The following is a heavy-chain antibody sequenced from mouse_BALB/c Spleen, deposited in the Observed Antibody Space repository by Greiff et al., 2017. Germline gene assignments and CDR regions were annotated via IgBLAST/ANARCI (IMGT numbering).Heavy chain of an antibody. CDR1: GFNIKDTY. D-gene: IGHD2-3*01. CDR2: IDPANGNT. J-gene: IGHJ4*01. CDR3: ARSGYYLYYYAMDY. V-gene: IGHV14-3*02. Sequence: EVKLQESGAELVKPGASVKLSCTASGFNIKDTYMHWVKQRPEQGLEWVGRIDPANGNTKYDPKFQGKATITADTSSNTAYLQLSSLTSEDTAVYYCARSGYYLYYYAMDYWGQGTSVTVSS.